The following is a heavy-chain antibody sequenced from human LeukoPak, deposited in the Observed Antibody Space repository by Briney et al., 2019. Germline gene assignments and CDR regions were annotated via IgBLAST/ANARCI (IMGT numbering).Heavy chain of an antibody. V-gene: IGHV3-21*01. CDR2: ISVSSNYL. Sequence: GGSLRLSCAASGYTFSSYSINWVRQAPGKGLEGVASISVSSNYLYYADSVRGRFSISRDDARDSLYLQMNSLRAEDTAVYYCVRLRRNSDTSGFYYYYDYWGQGTLVTVSS. CDR3: VRLRRNSDTSGFYYYYDY. J-gene: IGHJ4*02. CDR1: GYTFSSYS. D-gene: IGHD3-22*01.